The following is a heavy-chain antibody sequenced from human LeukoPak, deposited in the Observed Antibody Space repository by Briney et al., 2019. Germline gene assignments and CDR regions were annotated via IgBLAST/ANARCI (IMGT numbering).Heavy chain of an antibody. Sequence: ASVKVSCKASGYTFTGYYMHWVRQAPGQGLEWMGWINPNSGGTNYAQKLQGRVTMTTDTSTSTAYMELRSLRSDDTAVYYCARRAGGLVILGYYFDYWGQGTLVTVSS. CDR1: GYTFTGYY. CDR3: ARRAGGLVILGYYFDY. CDR2: INPNSGGT. D-gene: IGHD3/OR15-3a*01. J-gene: IGHJ4*02. V-gene: IGHV1-2*02.